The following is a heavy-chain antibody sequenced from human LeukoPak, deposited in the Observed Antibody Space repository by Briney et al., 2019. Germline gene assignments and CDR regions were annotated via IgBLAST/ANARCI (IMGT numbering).Heavy chain of an antibody. CDR2: ISAYNGNT. V-gene: IGHV1-18*01. D-gene: IGHD3-10*01. J-gene: IGHJ6*02. Sequence: ASVKVPCKASGYTFTSYGISWVRQAPGQGLEWMGWISAYNGNTNYAQKLQGRVTMTTDTSTSTAYMELRSLRSDDTAVYYCARDLYYYGSGSYPYGMDVWGQGTTVTVSS. CDR3: ARDLYYYGSGSYPYGMDV. CDR1: GYTFTSYG.